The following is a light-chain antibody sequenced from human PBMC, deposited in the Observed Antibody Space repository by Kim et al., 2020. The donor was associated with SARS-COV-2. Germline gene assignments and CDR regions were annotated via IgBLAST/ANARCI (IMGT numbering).Light chain of an antibody. CDR1: KLGDKY. CDR3: QAWDSSTAV. Sequence: SYELTQPPSLSVSPGQTASITCSGDKLGDKYASWYQQKPGQSPVLVIYQDTKRPSGIPERFSGSNSGNTATLTISGTQAMDEADYYCQAWDSSTAVFGTGTKVTVL. CDR2: QDT. V-gene: IGLV3-1*01. J-gene: IGLJ1*01.